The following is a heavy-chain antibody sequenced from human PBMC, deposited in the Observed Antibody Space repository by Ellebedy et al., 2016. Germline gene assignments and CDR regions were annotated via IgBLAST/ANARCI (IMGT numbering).Heavy chain of an antibody. V-gene: IGHV3-73*01. CDR1: GFTFSGSP. J-gene: IGHJ4*02. CDR3: VRRAQFHDY. Sequence: GESLKISCAASGFTFSGSPMHWVRQASGKGLDWVGRIRSKANNYATAYAASVKGRFTTSRDDSQNTAYLQMNSLKTEDTAMYFCVRRAQFHDYWGQGTLVTVSS. D-gene: IGHD2-21*01. CDR2: IRSKANNYAT.